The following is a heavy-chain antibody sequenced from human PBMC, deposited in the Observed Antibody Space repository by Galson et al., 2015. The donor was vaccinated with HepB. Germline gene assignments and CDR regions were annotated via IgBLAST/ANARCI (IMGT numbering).Heavy chain of an antibody. V-gene: IGHV1-8*01. D-gene: IGHD3-3*01. CDR3: ARVDYDFWSGYYSYYYYYYYMDV. Sequence: SVKVSCKASGYTFTSYDINWVRQATGQGLEWMGWMNPNSGNTGYAQKFQGRVTMTRNTSISTAYMELSSLRSEDTAVYYCARVDYDFWSGYYSYYYYYYYMDVWGKGTTVTVSS. J-gene: IGHJ6*03. CDR1: GYTFTSYD. CDR2: MNPNSGNT.